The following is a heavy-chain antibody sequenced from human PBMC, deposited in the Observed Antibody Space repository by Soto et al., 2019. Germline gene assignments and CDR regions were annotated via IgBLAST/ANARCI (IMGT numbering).Heavy chain of an antibody. CDR1: GFTSSSYW. J-gene: IGHJ3*02. D-gene: IGHD3-22*01. V-gene: IGHV3-74*01. CDR2: ISNDGIST. Sequence: EVQLVESGGGLVQPGGSLRLSCAASGFTSSSYWIHWVRQAPGKGLVWVSRISNDGISTNYADSVKGRFTISRDNAKNTVYLQMNSLRAEDTAVYYCARDTYYYDSSDHFSADAFDIWGQGTMVTVSS. CDR3: ARDTYYYDSSDHFSADAFDI.